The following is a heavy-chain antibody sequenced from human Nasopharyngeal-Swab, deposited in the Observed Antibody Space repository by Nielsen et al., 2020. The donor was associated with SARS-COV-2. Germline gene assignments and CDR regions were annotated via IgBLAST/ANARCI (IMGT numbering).Heavy chain of an antibody. Sequence: GGSLRLSCAASGFTFDDYGMSWVRQAPGKGLEWVSGINWNGGSTGYADSVKGRFTISRHNSKNTLYLQMNSLRAEDTAVYYCATEGWEDDAFDIWGQGTMVTVSS. CDR1: GFTFDDYG. D-gene: IGHD1-26*01. CDR2: INWNGGST. CDR3: ATEGWEDDAFDI. V-gene: IGHV3-20*04. J-gene: IGHJ3*02.